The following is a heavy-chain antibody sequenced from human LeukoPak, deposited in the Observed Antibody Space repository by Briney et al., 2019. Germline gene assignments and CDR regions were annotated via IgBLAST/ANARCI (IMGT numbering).Heavy chain of an antibody. CDR3: AKTKDNYYYYGMDV. V-gene: IGHV3-23*01. Sequence: GGSLRLSCAASGFSFSRYGMHWVRQAPGKGLEWVSVISGSGGSTYYADSVKGRFTISRDNSKNTLYLQMNSLRAEDTAVYYCAKTKDNYYYYGMDVWGQGTTVTVSS. J-gene: IGHJ6*02. CDR2: ISGSGGST. CDR1: GFSFSRYG.